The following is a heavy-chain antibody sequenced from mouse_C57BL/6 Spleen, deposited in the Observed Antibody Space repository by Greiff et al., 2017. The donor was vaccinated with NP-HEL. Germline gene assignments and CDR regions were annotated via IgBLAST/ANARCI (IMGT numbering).Heavy chain of an antibody. CDR1: GFTFSSYG. Sequence: DVKLVESGGDLVKPGGSLKLSCAASGFTFSSYGMSWVRQTPDKRLEWVATISSGGSYTYYPDSVKGRFTISRDNAKNTLYLQMSSLKSEDTAMYYCARHDGSKGVFAYWGQGTLVTVSA. V-gene: IGHV5-6*02. J-gene: IGHJ3*01. CDR3: ARHDGSKGVFAY. D-gene: IGHD1-1*01. CDR2: ISSGGSYT.